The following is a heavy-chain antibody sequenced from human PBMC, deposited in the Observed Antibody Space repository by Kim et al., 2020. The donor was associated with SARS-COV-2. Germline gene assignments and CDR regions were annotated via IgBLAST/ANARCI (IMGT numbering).Heavy chain of an antibody. J-gene: IGHJ4*02. D-gene: IGHD2-15*01. CDR3: ARISVVAANSYDY. Sequence: YNPSLKSRVTISVATSKNQFSLKLSSVTAADTAVYYCARISVVAANSYDYWGQGTLVTVSS. V-gene: IGHV4-59*01.